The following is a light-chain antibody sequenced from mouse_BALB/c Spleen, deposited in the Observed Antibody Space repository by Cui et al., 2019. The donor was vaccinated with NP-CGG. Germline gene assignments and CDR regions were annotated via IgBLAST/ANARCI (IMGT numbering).Light chain of an antibody. CDR3: ALWYSNHWV. CDR1: TGAVTTINY. J-gene: IGLJ1*01. CDR2: GTN. Sequence: QAVVTQASALTTSPGETVTLTCRSNTGAVTTINYANWVQEKPDHLFTGLIGGTNNRAPGVPARFSGSLIGDKAALTITGAQTEDEAIYFCALWYSNHWVFGGGTKLTVL. V-gene: IGLV1*01.